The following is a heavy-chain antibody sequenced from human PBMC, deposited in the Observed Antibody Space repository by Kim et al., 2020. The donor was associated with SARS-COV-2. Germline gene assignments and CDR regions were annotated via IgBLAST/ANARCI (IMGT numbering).Heavy chain of an antibody. Sequence: ASVKVSCKASGYTFTSYAMHWVRQAPGQRLEWMGWINAGNGNTKYSQKFQGRVTITRDTSASTAYMELSSLRSEDTAVYYCARDKGTYYDILTGYYMGNYYYYYGMDVWGQGTTVTVSS. CDR3: ARDKGTYYDILTGYYMGNYYYYYGMDV. J-gene: IGHJ6*02. CDR1: GYTFTSYA. D-gene: IGHD3-9*01. CDR2: INAGNGNT. V-gene: IGHV1-3*01.